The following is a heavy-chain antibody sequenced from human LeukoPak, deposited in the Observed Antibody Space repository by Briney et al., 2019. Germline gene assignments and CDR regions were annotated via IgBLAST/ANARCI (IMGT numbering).Heavy chain of an antibody. CDR1: GFTFSSYA. CDR3: AKAAYYYDSSGYAWDY. V-gene: IGHV3-23*01. J-gene: IGHJ4*02. CDR2: ISGSGGST. D-gene: IGHD3-22*01. Sequence: GGSLRLSCAASGFTFSSYAMSWARQAPGKGLEWVSAISGSGGSTYYADSVKGRFTISRDNSKNTLYLQMNSLRAEDTAVYYCAKAAYYYDSSGYAWDYWGQGTLVTVSS.